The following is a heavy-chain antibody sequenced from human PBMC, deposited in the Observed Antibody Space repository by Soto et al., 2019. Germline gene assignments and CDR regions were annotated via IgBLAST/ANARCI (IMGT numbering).Heavy chain of an antibody. J-gene: IGHJ4*02. V-gene: IGHV4-59*01. CDR2: INYSGST. CDR1: SGSISSYN. Sequence: LSLTCTVSSGSISSYNWNWVRQPPGKGLEWIGFINYSGSTHYNPSLKSRVTISLDTSKNQFSLKLNSVTAADTAVYYCARENYYALDYWGPGNLVTVSS. CDR3: ARENYYALDY. D-gene: IGHD3-10*01.